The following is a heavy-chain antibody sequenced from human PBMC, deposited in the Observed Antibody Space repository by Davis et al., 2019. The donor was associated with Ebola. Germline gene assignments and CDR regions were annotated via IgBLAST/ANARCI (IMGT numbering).Heavy chain of an antibody. Sequence: ASVKVSCKASGYTFTSYYMHWVRQAPGQGLEWMGIINPSGGSTNYAQRFKGRVTMTEETSTDTAYMELSSLRSDDTAVYYCATYRWGGDLDYWGQGTLVTVSS. CDR3: ATYRWGGDLDY. D-gene: IGHD3-16*01. CDR2: INPSGGST. CDR1: GYTFTSYY. J-gene: IGHJ4*02. V-gene: IGHV1-46*01.